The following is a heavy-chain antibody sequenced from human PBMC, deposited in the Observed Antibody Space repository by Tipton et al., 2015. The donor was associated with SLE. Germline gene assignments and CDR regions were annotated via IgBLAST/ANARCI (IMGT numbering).Heavy chain of an antibody. Sequence: SLRLSCAASGFTVSGSYMSWVRQAPGKGLEWVSVIYSGINTYHADSVRGRFTISRDNSKNTLSLQMNSLRGEDTAVYYCAKIGLAGVISNWFDPWGQGTLVTVSS. V-gene: IGHV3-66*01. CDR3: AKIGLAGVISNWFDP. CDR2: IYSGINT. J-gene: IGHJ5*02. D-gene: IGHD3-16*02. CDR1: GFTVSGSY.